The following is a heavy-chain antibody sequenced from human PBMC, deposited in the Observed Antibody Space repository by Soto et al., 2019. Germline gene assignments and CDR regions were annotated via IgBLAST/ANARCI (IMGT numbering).Heavy chain of an antibody. CDR1: NGSISSAIYY. D-gene: IGHD3-10*01. J-gene: IGHJ5*02. CDR3: AGRSSLASVQVYFGEISNYNWFDP. V-gene: IGHV4-39*01. CDR2: ICHSGST. Sequence: QLQLQESGPGLVKPSETLSLTCTVSNGSISSAIYYWGWIRQPPGKGLEWIGSICHSGSTYYNPSLQGRVTISVDTSKNQFSLKLSSVTAADTAVYFCAGRSSLASVQVYFGEISNYNWFDPWGQGTLVTVSS.